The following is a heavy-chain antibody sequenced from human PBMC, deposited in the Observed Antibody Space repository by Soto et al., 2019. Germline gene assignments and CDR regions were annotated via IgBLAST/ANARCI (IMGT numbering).Heavy chain of an antibody. Sequence: EVQLVESGGGLVKPGGSLRLSCAASGFTFSSYSMNWVRQAPGKGLEWVSSISSSSSYIYYADSVKGRFTISRDNAKNSLYLQMNSLRAEDTAVYYCARVRGGRITIFGVVIIGAFDIWGQGTMVTVSS. D-gene: IGHD3-3*01. CDR3: ARVRGGRITIFGVVIIGAFDI. CDR2: ISSSSSYI. J-gene: IGHJ3*02. CDR1: GFTFSSYS. V-gene: IGHV3-21*01.